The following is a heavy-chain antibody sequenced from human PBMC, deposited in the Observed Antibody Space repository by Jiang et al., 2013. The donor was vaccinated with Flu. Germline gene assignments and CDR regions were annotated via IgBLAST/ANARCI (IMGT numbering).Heavy chain of an antibody. J-gene: IGHJ5*01. D-gene: IGHD1-26*01. CDR1: GGSMSSYY. Sequence: LLKPSETLSLTCTVSGGSMSSYYWGWIRQPPGKGLEWIGDKYDSGTSNYHPSLESRVTISVDTSKNQFSLKLRSVTAADTAVYFCARESFYSAGWYDSWGQGTLVIVSS. CDR2: KYDSGTS. CDR3: ARESFYSAGWYDS. V-gene: IGHV4-59*01.